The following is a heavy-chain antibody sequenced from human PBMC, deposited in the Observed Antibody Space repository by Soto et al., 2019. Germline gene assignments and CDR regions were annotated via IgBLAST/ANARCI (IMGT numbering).Heavy chain of an antibody. J-gene: IGHJ6*02. CDR1: GDSISNLDYF. CDR2: IYKSATT. V-gene: IGHV4-30-4*01. Sequence: SETLSLTCSVSGDSISNLDYFWAWIRQPPGQALEYIGYIYKSATTYYNPSFESRVAISVDTSKSQFSLNVTSVTAADTAVYYLVRAGLQFYYYGMDGWGQGTTVTVAS. CDR3: VRAGLQFYYYGMDG. D-gene: IGHD5-12*01.